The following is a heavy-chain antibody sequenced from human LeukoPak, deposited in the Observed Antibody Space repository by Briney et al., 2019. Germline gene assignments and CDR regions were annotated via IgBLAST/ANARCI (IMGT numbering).Heavy chain of an antibody. CDR1: GGSISSGGYY. V-gene: IGHV4-31*03. D-gene: IGHD3-10*01. Sequence: PSETLSLTCTVSGGSISSGGYYWSWIRQHPGKGLEWIGYIYYSGSTYYNPSLKSRVTISVDTSKNQFSLKLSSVTAADTAVYYCARDQFGGYWFDPWGQGTLVTVSS. J-gene: IGHJ5*02. CDR3: ARDQFGGYWFDP. CDR2: IYYSGST.